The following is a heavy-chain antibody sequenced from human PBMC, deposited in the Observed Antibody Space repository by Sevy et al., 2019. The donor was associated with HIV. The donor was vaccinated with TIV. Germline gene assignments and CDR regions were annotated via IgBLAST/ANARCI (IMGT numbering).Heavy chain of an antibody. CDR3: ATCSPDYYYGMDV. J-gene: IGHJ6*02. CDR2: FYYSRTT. D-gene: IGHD2-15*01. CDR1: GGSMSGYY. V-gene: IGHV4-59*01. Sequence: SETLSLTCTVSGGSMSGYYLTWIRQPPGKGLEWIGYFYYSRTTNYNPSLKSRVTISVDGSKNQFSLKLNSVTAADTAVYYCATCSPDYYYGMDVWGQGTTVTVSS.